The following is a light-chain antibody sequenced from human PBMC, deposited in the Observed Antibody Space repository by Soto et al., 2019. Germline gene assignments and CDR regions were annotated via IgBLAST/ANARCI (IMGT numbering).Light chain of an antibody. CDR2: GAS. CDR3: QLSVVNPPG. CDR1: KSISTY. V-gene: IGKV1-39*01. Sequence: DIQMTQSPYSLSASVGDRVTITCRSSKSISTYLNWYQQKPGKAPKLLIYGASSLQSGVPSRFSGSGSGTDFALTISSLQPEDSASDYCQLSVVNPPGFGQGTKLEIK. J-gene: IGKJ2*01.